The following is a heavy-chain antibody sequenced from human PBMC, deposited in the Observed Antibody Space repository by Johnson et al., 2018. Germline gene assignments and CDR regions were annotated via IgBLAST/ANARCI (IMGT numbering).Heavy chain of an antibody. CDR1: GFTFSNAW. V-gene: IGHV3-15*07. Sequence: VQLVQSGGGLVKPGGSLRLSCAASGFTFSNAWMNWVRQAPGKGLEWVGRIKSKTDGGTTDYAAPVKGRFTISREVSKNTLYLQMNSLKTEDTAVYYCAREVGSTSPQYDYYYYMDVWGKGTTVTVSS. D-gene: IGHD2-2*01. CDR2: IKSKTDGGTT. CDR3: AREVGSTSPQYDYYYYMDV. J-gene: IGHJ6*03.